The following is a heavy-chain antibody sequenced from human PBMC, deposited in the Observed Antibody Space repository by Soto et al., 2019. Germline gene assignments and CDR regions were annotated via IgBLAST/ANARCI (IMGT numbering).Heavy chain of an antibody. D-gene: IGHD5-18*01. CDR3: ARLKRGYSYGSVIDF. CDR2: IFYSGST. CDR1: GDSIRNYY. V-gene: IGHV4-59*01. J-gene: IGHJ4*01. Sequence: SETLSLTCTVSGDSIRNYYWSWIRQPPGKGLQYIGYIFYSGSTNYNPSLKSRVAISVDTSRNQFALKLRSVIAADTATYYCARLKRGYSYGSVIDFWGRGTLVTVSA.